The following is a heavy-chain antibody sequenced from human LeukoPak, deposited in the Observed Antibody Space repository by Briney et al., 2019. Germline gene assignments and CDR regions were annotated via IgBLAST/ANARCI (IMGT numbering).Heavy chain of an antibody. CDR2: INHSGST. CDR3: ARVPSIAAAGTSLDY. Sequence: PSETLSLTCTVSGGSISSSSYYWGWIRQPPGKGLEWIGEINHSGSTNYNPSLKSRVTISVDTSKNQFSLKLSSVTAADTAVYYCARVPSIAAAGTSLDYWGQGTLVTVSS. J-gene: IGHJ4*02. D-gene: IGHD6-13*01. V-gene: IGHV4-39*07. CDR1: GGSISSSSYY.